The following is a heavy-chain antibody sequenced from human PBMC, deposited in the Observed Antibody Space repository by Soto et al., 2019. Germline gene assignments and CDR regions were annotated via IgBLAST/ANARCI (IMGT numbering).Heavy chain of an antibody. V-gene: IGHV1-18*04. CDR1: GYTFPSYG. J-gene: IGHJ4*02. CDR2: ISPYNGNT. D-gene: IGHD6-13*01. CDR3: ARDNVEQQMGFDD. Sequence: QVQLVQSGGEVKKPGASVKVSCKASGYTFPSYGLIWVRQAPGQGLEWMGWISPYNGNTNYAQKFQGRVTMTTDTSTSTAYMELRSLRSDDTAVYYCARDNVEQQMGFDDWGQGALVTVSS.